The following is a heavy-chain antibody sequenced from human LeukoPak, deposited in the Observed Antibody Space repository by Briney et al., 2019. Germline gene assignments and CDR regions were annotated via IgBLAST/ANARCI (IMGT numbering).Heavy chain of an antibody. D-gene: IGHD3-10*01. CDR2: ISGSGDST. CDR3: AKGESKCDY. J-gene: IGHJ4*02. Sequence: GGSLRLSCAASGFTFKNYAMSWVRQAPGKGLEWVSVISGSGDSTYYADSVKGRFTISRDNSKNTLYLQMNSLRAEDTAVYYCAKGESKCDYWGRGTLVTVSS. CDR1: GFTFKNYA. V-gene: IGHV3-23*01.